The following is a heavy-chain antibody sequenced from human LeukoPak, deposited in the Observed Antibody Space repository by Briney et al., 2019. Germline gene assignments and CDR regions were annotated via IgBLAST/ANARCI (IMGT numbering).Heavy chain of an antibody. D-gene: IGHD6-19*01. Sequence: AGGSLRLSCAASGFTFSSYSMNWVRQAPGKGLEWISYISSSGSPIYYADSVKGRFIISRDNAKDSLYLQMNSLRAEDTAVYYCARGPASISVTGPGFWGQGTLVTVSS. CDR3: ARGPASISVTGPGF. CDR1: GFTFSSYS. J-gene: IGHJ4*02. CDR2: ISSSGSPI. V-gene: IGHV3-48*04.